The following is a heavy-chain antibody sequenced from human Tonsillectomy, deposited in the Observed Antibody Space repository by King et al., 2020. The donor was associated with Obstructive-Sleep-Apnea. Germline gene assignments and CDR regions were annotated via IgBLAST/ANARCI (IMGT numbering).Heavy chain of an antibody. J-gene: IGHJ6*02. CDR2: IKQDGSET. CDR3: AKCNNRSCYYYGMDV. CDR1: GFTFNSYW. Sequence: VQLVESGGGLVQPGGSLRVSCAASGFTFNSYWMSWVRQAPGKGLEWVANIKQDGSETYYVDSVRGRFTISRDNAKSSLYLQMNSLRAEDTAVYYCAKCNNRSCYYYGMDVWGQGTTVSVS. D-gene: IGHD2/OR15-2a*01. V-gene: IGHV3-7*01.